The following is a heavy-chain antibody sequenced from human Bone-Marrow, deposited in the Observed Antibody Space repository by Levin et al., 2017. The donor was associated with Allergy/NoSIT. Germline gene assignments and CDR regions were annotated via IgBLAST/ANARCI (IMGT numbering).Heavy chain of an antibody. D-gene: IGHD7-27*01. V-gene: IGHV4-59*01. CDR2: IYSTGST. CDR1: GGSINHNY. J-gene: IGHJ4*02. CDR3: ASSVGSNWGSYDH. Sequence: TSETLSLTCTVSGGSINHNYWSWVRQPPGKGLEWIGYIYSTGSTNYNPSLESRVAISLDTSKSQFSLKLSSVTAADTAVYYCASSVGSNWGSYDHWGQGTLVTVSS.